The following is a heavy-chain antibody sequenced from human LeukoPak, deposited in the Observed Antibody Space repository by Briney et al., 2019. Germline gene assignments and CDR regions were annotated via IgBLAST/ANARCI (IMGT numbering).Heavy chain of an antibody. CDR3: ARDRRGILDY. Sequence: SQTLSLTCTVSGGSNSSGGYYWSWIRQHPGKGLEWIGYIYYSGSTYYNPSLKSRVTISVDTSKNQFCLKLSSVTAAGTGVYFSARDRRGILDYWGQGTLVTVSS. V-gene: IGHV4-31*03. J-gene: IGHJ4*02. CDR2: IYYSGST. D-gene: IGHD2-15*01. CDR1: GGSNSSGGYY.